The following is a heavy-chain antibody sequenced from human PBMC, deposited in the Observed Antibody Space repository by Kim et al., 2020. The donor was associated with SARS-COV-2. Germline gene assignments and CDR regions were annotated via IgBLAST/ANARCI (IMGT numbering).Heavy chain of an antibody. CDR3: ARRIAVSWFDP. D-gene: IGHD6-19*01. J-gene: IGHJ5*02. V-gene: IGHV5-51*01. Sequence: SYSPSFQGQVTISADKSISTAYLQWSSLKASDTAMYYSARRIAVSWFDPWGQGTLVTVSS.